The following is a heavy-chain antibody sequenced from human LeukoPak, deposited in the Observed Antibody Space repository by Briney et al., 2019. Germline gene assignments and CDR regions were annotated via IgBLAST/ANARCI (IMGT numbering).Heavy chain of an antibody. Sequence: EASVKVSCKASGGTFSSYAISWVRQAPGRGLEWMGGTIPIFGTAHYAQKFQGRVTIAADGSTSTVYMELSSLRSEDTAVYYCARAHSRNYYYYGIDVWGQGTTVTVSS. J-gene: IGHJ6*02. D-gene: IGHD2-15*01. V-gene: IGHV1-69*13. CDR2: TIPIFGTA. CDR1: GGTFSSYA. CDR3: ARAHSRNYYYYGIDV.